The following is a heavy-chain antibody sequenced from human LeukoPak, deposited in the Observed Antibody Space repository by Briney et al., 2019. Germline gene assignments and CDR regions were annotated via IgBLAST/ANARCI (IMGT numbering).Heavy chain of an antibody. CDR3: ARALYCSSTSCSPKAFDI. V-gene: IGHV4-59*08. J-gene: IGHJ3*02. CDR1: GGSISSYY. CDR2: IYYSGST. Sequence: SETLSLTCTVSGGSISSYYWSWIRQPPGKGLEWIGYIYYSGSTNYNPSLKSRVTISVDTSKNQFSLKLSSVTAADTAVYYCARALYCSSTSCSPKAFDIWGQGTMVTVS. D-gene: IGHD2-2*01.